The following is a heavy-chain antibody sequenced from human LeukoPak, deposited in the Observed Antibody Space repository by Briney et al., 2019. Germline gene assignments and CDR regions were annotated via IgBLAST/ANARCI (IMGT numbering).Heavy chain of an antibody. CDR3: ARWGSAVADY. CDR2: INPNNGGT. Sequence: GASVKVSCKASGYTFTGHYMHWVRQAPGQGLEWMGWINPNNGGTNYAQKFQGRVTMTRDMSVTTAYMELSRLTSDDTAVYYCARWGSAVADYWGQGTLVTVSS. J-gene: IGHJ4*02. CDR1: GYTFTGHY. D-gene: IGHD6-19*01. V-gene: IGHV1-2*02.